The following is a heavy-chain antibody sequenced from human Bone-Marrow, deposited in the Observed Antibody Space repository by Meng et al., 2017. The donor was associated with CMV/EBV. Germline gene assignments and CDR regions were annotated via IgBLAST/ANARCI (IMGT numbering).Heavy chain of an antibody. J-gene: IGHJ4*02. CDR1: GGSISSSSYY. D-gene: IGHD6-13*01. V-gene: IGHV4-39*07. Sequence: SETLSLTCTVSGGSISSSSYYWGWIRQPPGKGLEWIGSIYYSGSTYYNPSPKSRVTISVDTSKNQFSLKLSSVTAADTAVYYCARAEPGIAAAGFDYWGQGTLVTVSS. CDR2: IYYSGST. CDR3: ARAEPGIAAAGFDY.